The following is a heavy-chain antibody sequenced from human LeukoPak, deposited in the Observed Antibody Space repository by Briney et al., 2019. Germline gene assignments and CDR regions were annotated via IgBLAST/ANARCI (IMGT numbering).Heavy chain of an antibody. Sequence: GGSLRLSCAASGFTFITYAMTWVRQAPGKGLEWVSAISGTGGSTYYADSVRGRFTISRDNSKNTLYLQMNSLRAEDTAVYYCVRDLYCSGGSCYGRDCWGQGTLVTVSS. CDR3: VRDLYCSGGSCYGRDC. CDR2: ISGTGGST. D-gene: IGHD2-15*01. CDR1: GFTFITYA. V-gene: IGHV3-23*01. J-gene: IGHJ4*02.